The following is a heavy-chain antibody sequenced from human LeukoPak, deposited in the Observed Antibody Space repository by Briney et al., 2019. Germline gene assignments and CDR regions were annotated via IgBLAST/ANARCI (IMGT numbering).Heavy chain of an antibody. CDR3: AREDCSGGSCYSLSLTPVFHVFDI. CDR1: GYAFTSYG. D-gene: IGHD2-15*01. Sequence: GASVKVSCKASGYAFTSYGISWVRQAPGQGLEWMGWISAYNGSTNYAPKLQGRVTMTTDTSTSTAYMELRSLRSDDTAVYYCAREDCSGGSCYSLSLTPVFHVFDIWGQGTMVIVSS. J-gene: IGHJ3*02. CDR2: ISAYNGST. V-gene: IGHV1-18*01.